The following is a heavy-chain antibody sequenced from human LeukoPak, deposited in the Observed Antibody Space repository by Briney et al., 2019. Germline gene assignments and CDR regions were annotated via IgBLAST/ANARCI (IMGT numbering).Heavy chain of an antibody. CDR2: ISAYNGNT. D-gene: IGHD2-21*02. V-gene: IGHV1-18*01. CDR1: GYTFTSYG. Sequence: ASVKVSCKASGYTFTSYGISWVRQAPGQGLEWMGWISAYNGNTNYAQKLQGRVTMTTDTSTSTAYMELRSLRSDDTAVYYCARNQHIVVVTAILNYYGMDVWGQGTTVTVSS. CDR3: ARNQHIVVVTAILNYYGMDV. J-gene: IGHJ6*02.